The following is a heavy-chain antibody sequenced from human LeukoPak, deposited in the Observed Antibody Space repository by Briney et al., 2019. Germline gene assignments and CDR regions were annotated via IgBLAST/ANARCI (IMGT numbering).Heavy chain of an antibody. J-gene: IGHJ4*02. Sequence: KPSETLSLTCSVSGGSISSYYWSWLRQPPGKGLEWIGSIYYSGNTNYNPSLKSRVTISVDTSKNQFSLKLSSVTAADTAVYYCARHSYGSGSTQFDYWGQGTLVTVSS. CDR3: ARHSYGSGSTQFDY. CDR2: IYYSGNT. V-gene: IGHV4-59*08. D-gene: IGHD3-10*01. CDR1: GGSISSYY.